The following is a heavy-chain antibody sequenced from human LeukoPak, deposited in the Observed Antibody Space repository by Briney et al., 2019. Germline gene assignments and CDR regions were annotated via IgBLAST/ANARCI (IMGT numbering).Heavy chain of an antibody. CDR2: IIGNSVST. Sequence: GGSLRLSCAASGFTFRNSAMSWVRQAPGKGLEWVSNIIGNSVSTYYADFVKGRFTISRDNSNNTLFLQMNSLSADDTAIYFCAKGRRDGYYYPFFDSWGQGAWVIVSS. CDR1: GFTFRNSA. CDR3: AKGRRDGYYYPFFDS. J-gene: IGHJ4*02. V-gene: IGHV3-23*01. D-gene: IGHD5-24*01.